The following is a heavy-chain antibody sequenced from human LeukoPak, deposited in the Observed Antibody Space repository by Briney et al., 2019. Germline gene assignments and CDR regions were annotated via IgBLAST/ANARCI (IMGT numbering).Heavy chain of an antibody. D-gene: IGHD1-26*01. Sequence: GGSLRLSCAASGFTFSSYEMKWVRQAPGKGLEWGSYISSSGSTIYYADSVKGRFTTSRDNAKNSLYLQMNSLRAEDTAVYYCASMTLVGACGYWGQGTLVTVSS. CDR1: GFTFSSYE. V-gene: IGHV3-48*03. J-gene: IGHJ4*02. CDR2: ISSSGSTI. CDR3: ASMTLVGACGY.